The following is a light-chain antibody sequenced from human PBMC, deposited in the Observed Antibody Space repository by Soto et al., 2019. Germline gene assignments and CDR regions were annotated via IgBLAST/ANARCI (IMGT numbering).Light chain of an antibody. CDR3: LQYGGLPLT. Sequence: EIVLTQSPGTLSLSPGEGATLSCRASQSVHNNYLAWYQQKLGQAPRLVISIASNRATGISDRFSGSGSGTDFILTISRLEPEDSAVYYCLQYGGLPLTFGGGTKVEI. J-gene: IGKJ4*01. CDR2: IAS. CDR1: QSVHNNY. V-gene: IGKV3-20*01.